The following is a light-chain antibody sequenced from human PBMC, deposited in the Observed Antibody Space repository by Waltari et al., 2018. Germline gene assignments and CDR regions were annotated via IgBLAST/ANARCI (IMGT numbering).Light chain of an antibody. CDR3: SSYTYGGPWV. J-gene: IGLJ2*01. V-gene: IGLV2-23*02. CDR1: SSDIGSYDI. CDR2: EVD. Sequence: SALTQPASVSASPGQSITISCTGSSSDIGSYDIVAWYHQHPGKAPHLLIDEVDKRPSGVSYRFSGSKSGNAASLTVSGLQPEDEGHYFCSSYTYGGPWVFGGGTLLTVL.